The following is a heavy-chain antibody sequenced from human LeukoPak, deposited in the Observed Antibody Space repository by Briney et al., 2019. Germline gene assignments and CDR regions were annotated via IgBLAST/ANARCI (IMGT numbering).Heavy chain of an antibody. V-gene: IGHV3-33*01. CDR1: GFTFSSYG. CDR3: ARRAAGTRWFDP. J-gene: IGHJ5*02. D-gene: IGHD6-13*01. Sequence: GGSLRLSCAASGFTFSSYGMHWVRQAPGKGLEWVAVIWYGGSNKYYADSVKGRFTISRDNSKNTLYLQMNSLRAEDTAVYYCARRAAGTRWFDPWGQGTLVTVSS. CDR2: IWYGGSNK.